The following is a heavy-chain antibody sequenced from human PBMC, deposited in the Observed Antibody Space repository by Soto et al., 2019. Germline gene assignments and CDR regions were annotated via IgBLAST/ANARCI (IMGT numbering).Heavy chain of an antibody. J-gene: IGHJ5*02. D-gene: IGHD3-10*01. V-gene: IGHV4-30-4*01. CDR1: GGSISSGDYY. CDR2: IYYSGTT. Sequence: QVQLQESGPGLVKTSQTLSLTCTVSGGSISSGDYYWSWIRQPPGKGLEWIGYIYYSGTTYYNPSLQSRVTRSVDTSKNQFSLKLSSVTAADTAVYYCARALRGSGSWGWFDPWGQGTLVTVSS. CDR3: ARALRGSGSWGWFDP.